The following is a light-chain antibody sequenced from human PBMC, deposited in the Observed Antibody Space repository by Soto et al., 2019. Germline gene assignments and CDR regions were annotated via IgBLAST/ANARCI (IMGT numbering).Light chain of an antibody. J-gene: IGLJ2*01. CDR2: EVS. Sequence: QSALTQPPSASGSPGQSVTISCTGTSSDIGGYNYISWYQQHPGQAPKLMIYEVSKRPSGVPDRFSASKSGNTASLTVSGIQAEDEADYYCASYAVSNVVFGGGTKVTVL. CDR1: SSDIGGYNY. V-gene: IGLV2-8*01. CDR3: ASYAVSNVV.